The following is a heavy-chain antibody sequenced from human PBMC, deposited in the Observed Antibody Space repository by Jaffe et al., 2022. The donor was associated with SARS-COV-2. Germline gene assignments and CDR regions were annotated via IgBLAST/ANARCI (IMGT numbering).Heavy chain of an antibody. CDR2: TYYRSKWYN. J-gene: IGHJ6*02. Sequence: QVQLQQSGPGLVKPSQTLSLTCVISGDSVSSNSAAWNWIRQSPSRGLEWLGRTYYRSKWYNDYAVSVKSRININPDTSKNQISLQLNSVTPEDTAVYYCAISGWVGGGIMEWLSEDFHHYGLDVWGQGTTVIVSS. CDR3: AISGWVGGGIMEWLSEDFHHYGLDV. D-gene: IGHD3-3*01. CDR1: GDSVSSNSAA. V-gene: IGHV6-1*01.